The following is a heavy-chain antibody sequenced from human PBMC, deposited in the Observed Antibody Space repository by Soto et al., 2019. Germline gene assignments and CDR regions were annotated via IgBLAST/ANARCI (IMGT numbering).Heavy chain of an antibody. CDR3: EKISRVAGTYYYYYGMDV. D-gene: IGHD6-19*01. CDR2: ISGSGGST. CDR1: GFTFSSYA. J-gene: IGHJ6*02. V-gene: IGHV3-23*01. Sequence: EVQLLESGGGLVQPGGSLRLSCAASGFTFSSYAMSWVRQAPGKGLEWVSAISGSGGSTYYADSVKGRFTISRDNSKNTLYLQMNSLRAENTAVYYFEKISRVAGTYYYYYGMDVWGQGTTVTVSS.